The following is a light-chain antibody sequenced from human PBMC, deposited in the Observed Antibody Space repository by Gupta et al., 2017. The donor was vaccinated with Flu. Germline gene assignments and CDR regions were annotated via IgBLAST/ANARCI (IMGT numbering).Light chain of an antibody. Sequence: QSALAQPPSASGSPGQSVTISCPGTSSDVGGYNYVSWYQQQPGKAPQLMIYEVSKRPSGVPDRFSGSKSGNTASLTVSGLQAEDEADYYCSAYAGSNNVMFGGGTKLTVL. CDR2: EVS. CDR1: SSDVGGYNY. CDR3: SAYAGSNNVM. V-gene: IGLV2-8*01. J-gene: IGLJ3*02.